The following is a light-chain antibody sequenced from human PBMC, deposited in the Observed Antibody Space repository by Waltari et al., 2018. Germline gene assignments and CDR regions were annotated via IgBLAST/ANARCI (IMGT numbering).Light chain of an antibody. CDR2: DVS. V-gene: IGLV2-14*03. J-gene: IGLJ1*01. Sequence: QSALPQPASVSGSSGQSITISCTGNSSDVGGYNYVSWYQQHPGKAPKLMIYDVSNRPSGVSNRFSGSKSGNTASLTISGLQAEDEADYYCSSYTSSSTGGVFGTGTKVTVL. CDR3: SSYTSSSTGGV. CDR1: SSDVGGYNY.